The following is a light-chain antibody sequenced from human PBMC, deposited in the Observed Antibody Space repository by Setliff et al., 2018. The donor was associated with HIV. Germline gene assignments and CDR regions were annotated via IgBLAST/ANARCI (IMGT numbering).Light chain of an antibody. CDR2: HVS. CDR1: SSDVGGFNY. J-gene: IGLJ1*01. CDR3: CSFAGSHYV. Sequence: QSVLAQPPSLSGSPGQSVTISCTGTSSDVGGFNYISLYQQHPGKAPKLLIYHVSERPSGVPDRFSAYKSDNTASLTISGLQAEDEADYYCCSFAGSHYVFGTGTKVTVL. V-gene: IGLV2-11*01.